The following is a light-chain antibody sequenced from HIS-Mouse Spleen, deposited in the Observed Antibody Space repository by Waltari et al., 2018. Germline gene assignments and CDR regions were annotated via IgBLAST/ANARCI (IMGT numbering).Light chain of an antibody. V-gene: IGKV1-9*01. J-gene: IGKJ1*01. CDR3: QQLNSYPPT. Sequence: DIQLTQSPSFLSASVGDRVTITCRASQGISSYLAWYQQKPGTAPKLLIYAASTLQSGVPSRVSGSGSGTEFTLTISSLQPEDFATYYCQQLNSYPPTFGQGTKVEIK. CDR1: QGISSY. CDR2: AAS.